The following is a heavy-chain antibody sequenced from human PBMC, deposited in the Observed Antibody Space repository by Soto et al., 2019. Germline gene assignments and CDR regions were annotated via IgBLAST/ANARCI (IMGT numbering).Heavy chain of an antibody. J-gene: IGHJ2*01. Sequence: QVQLVESGGGVVQPGRSLRLSCAASGFTFSSYAMHWVRQAPGKGLEWVAVISYDGSNKYYADSVKGRFTISRDNSKNPLYLQRNSLRAEDTAVFYWAKVTGGGGIPRHTEVELVFDLWGRGTLVTVSS. CDR2: ISYDGSNK. V-gene: IGHV3-30-3*01. CDR3: AKVTGGGGIPRHTEVELVFDL. CDR1: GFTFSSYA. D-gene: IGHD1-1*01.